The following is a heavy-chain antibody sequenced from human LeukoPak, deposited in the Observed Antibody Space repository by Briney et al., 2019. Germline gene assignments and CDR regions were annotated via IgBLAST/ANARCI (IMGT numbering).Heavy chain of an antibody. V-gene: IGHV4-4*07. Sequence: SETLSLTCTVSGGSISGYYWMWIRQAAGEGLEWVGRIYSNGHIDHNASLKSRVAMSVDTSTNLFSLKLNSLTAADTAVYYCARERSESPGSGYDMDVWGKGAPVIVSS. J-gene: IGHJ6*03. CDR3: ARERSESPGSGYDMDV. D-gene: IGHD3-10*01. CDR1: GGSISGYY. CDR2: IYSNGHI.